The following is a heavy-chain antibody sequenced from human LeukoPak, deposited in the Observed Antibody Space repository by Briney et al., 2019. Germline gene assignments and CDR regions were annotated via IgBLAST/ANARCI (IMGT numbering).Heavy chain of an antibody. CDR2: INSNTGGT. D-gene: IGHD2-21*02. J-gene: IGHJ5*02. CDR1: GYTFTGYY. V-gene: IGHV1-2*02. Sequence: ASVKVSCKASGYTFTGYYMHWVRQAPGQGLEWMGRINSNTGGTTYAQKFQGRVTMTRDTSMTTVHMELSRLKSDDRAVYYFAKVQVDGDENWCYLWGQGTLVSVS. CDR3: AKVQVDGDENWCYL.